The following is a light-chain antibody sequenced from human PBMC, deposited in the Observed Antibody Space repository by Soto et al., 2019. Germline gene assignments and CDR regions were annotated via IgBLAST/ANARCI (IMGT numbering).Light chain of an antibody. Sequence: EVVMTQSPGTLSVSPGERATLSCRASQSISRNLAWYQQKPGRAPGLLIYGVSTRATGIPARFSGSGSETEFTLTISSLQSEDFAVYYCQQYNNWPPYIFGQGTKVDIK. J-gene: IGKJ2*01. CDR3: QQYNNWPPYI. CDR2: GVS. CDR1: QSISRN. V-gene: IGKV3-15*01.